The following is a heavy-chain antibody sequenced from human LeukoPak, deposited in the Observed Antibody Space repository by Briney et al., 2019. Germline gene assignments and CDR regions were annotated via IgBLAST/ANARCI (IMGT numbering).Heavy chain of an antibody. CDR3: ARDLNDYGDYVLVSVGASRDAFDI. V-gene: IGHV1-18*01. D-gene: IGHD4-17*01. J-gene: IGHJ3*02. CDR1: GGTFSSYA. CDR2: ISAYNGNT. Sequence: GASVKVSCKASGGTFSSYAISWVRQAPGQGLEWMGWISAYNGNTNYAQKLQGRVTMTTDTSTSTAYMELRSLRSDDTAVYYCARDLNDYGDYVLVSVGASRDAFDIWGQGTMVTVSS.